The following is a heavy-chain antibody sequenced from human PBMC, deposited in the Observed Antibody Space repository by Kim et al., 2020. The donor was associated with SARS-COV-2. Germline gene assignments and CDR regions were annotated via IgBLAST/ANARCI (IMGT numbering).Heavy chain of an antibody. V-gene: IGHV4-39*01. CDR2: IYYSGST. D-gene: IGHD3-22*01. Sequence: SETLSLTCTVSGGSISSSSYYWGWIRQPPGKGLEWIGSIYYSGSTYYNPSLKSRVTISVDTSKNQFSLKLSSVTAADTAVYYCARHQYYYDSSGYYRDAEYFQHWGQGTLVTVSS. CDR1: GGSISSSSYY. CDR3: ARHQYYYDSSGYYRDAEYFQH. J-gene: IGHJ1*01.